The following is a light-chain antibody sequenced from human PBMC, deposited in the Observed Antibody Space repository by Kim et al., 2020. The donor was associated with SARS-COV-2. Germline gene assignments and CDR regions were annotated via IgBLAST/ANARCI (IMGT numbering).Light chain of an antibody. CDR3: QSYDSSTVV. CDR2: ENN. Sequence: GKTIAISCIRSSGAIASSYVHWYQQRPGSAPTTVIYENNQRPSGVSDRFSGSIDRSSNSASLTISGLKTEDEADFYCQSYDSSTVVFGGGTQLTVL. V-gene: IGLV6-57*03. CDR1: SGAIASSY. J-gene: IGLJ2*01.